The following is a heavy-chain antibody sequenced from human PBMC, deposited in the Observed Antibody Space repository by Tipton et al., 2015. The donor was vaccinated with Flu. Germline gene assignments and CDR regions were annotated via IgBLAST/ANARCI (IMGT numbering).Heavy chain of an antibody. V-gene: IGHV4-38-2*01. CDR1: GYSISSGYY. CDR2: IYHSGST. J-gene: IGHJ4*02. CDR3: AGPRLILDDSSGYYDY. Sequence: TLSLTCAVSGYSISSGYYWGWIRQPPGKGLEWIGSIYHSGSTYYNPSLKSRVTMSVDTSKNQFSLKLSSVTAADTAVYYCAGPRLILDDSSGYYDYWGQGTLVTVSS. D-gene: IGHD3-22*01.